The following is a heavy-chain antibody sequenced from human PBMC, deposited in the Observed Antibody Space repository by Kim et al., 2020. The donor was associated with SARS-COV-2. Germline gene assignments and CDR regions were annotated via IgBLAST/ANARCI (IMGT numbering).Heavy chain of an antibody. CDR1: GGSISSGGYY. CDR2: IYYSGST. Sequence: SETLSLTCTVSGGSISSGGYYWSWNRQHPGKGLEWIGYIYYSGSTYYNPSLKSRVTISVDTSKNQFSLKLSSVTAAATAVYYCARYSSSDAFDIWGQGT. D-gene: IGHD6-6*01. J-gene: IGHJ3*02. CDR3: ARYSSSDAFDI. V-gene: IGHV4-31*03.